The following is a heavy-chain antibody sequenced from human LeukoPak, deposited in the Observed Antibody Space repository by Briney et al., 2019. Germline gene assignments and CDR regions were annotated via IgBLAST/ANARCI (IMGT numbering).Heavy chain of an antibody. CDR2: IYYSGSA. J-gene: IGHJ4*02. CDR3: ARGGGYGSSWSY. Sequence: SETLSLTCTVSGGSISSGSYYWNWIRQPPGKGLEWIGYIYYSGSASHNPSLKSRVTISVDTSKSQFSLKLSSVTAADTAVYYCARGGGYGSSWSYWGQGTLVTVSS. CDR1: GGSISSGSYY. D-gene: IGHD6-13*01. V-gene: IGHV4-61*01.